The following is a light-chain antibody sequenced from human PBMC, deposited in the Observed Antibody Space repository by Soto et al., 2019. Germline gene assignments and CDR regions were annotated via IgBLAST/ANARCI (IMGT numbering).Light chain of an antibody. J-gene: IGKJ2*01. CDR2: AAT. CDR1: QSIGDY. Sequence: DIQMTQSPSSLSASVGDRVTITCRASQSIGDYLNWYQQKPGKAPTLLIFAATTLHSGVPSRFSGSGSGTDFTLTISSLQPEDFATYYCQQSSSNPPYTFGQGTELEIK. CDR3: QQSSSNPPYT. V-gene: IGKV1-39*01.